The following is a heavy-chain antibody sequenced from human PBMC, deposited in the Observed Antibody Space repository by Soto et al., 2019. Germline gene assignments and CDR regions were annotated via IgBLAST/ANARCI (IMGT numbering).Heavy chain of an antibody. CDR2: IYCNDDK. D-gene: IGHD1-1*01. V-gene: IGHV2-5*01. CDR1: GFSLGTSGVG. J-gene: IGHJ5*02. Sequence: QITLEESGPTLVKPTQTLTLTCTFSGFSLGTSGVGVGWIRQPPGKALEWLAFIYCNDDKRYSPSLKNRLTIRKDTPKNQVVLKITNKDPVDTATYFCARRQRYNWKEGGWFAPGGQGTLVPGSS. CDR3: ARRQRYNWKEGGWFAP.